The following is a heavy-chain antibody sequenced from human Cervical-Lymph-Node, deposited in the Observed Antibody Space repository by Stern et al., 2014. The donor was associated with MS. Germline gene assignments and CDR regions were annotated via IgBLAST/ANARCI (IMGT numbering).Heavy chain of an antibody. J-gene: IGHJ5*02. V-gene: IGHV4-39*01. Sequence: QVQLQESGPGLVKPSETLSLTCTVSGGSISSSSYYWGWIRQPPGKGLEWIGSIYYSGRTYYNPSLKSRVTISVDTSKNQFSLKLSSVTAADTAVYYCARGRIAVAGNRYSNWFDPWGQGTLVTVSS. D-gene: IGHD6-19*01. CDR1: GGSISSSSYY. CDR3: ARGRIAVAGNRYSNWFDP. CDR2: IYYSGRT.